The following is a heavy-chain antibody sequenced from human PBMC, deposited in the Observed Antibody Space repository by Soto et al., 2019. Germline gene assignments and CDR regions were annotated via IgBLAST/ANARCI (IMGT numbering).Heavy chain of an antibody. D-gene: IGHD3-9*01. CDR2: IYSGGST. CDR3: ARGRYDILTGYGYYFDY. V-gene: IGHV3-66*01. Sequence: GGSLRLSCAASGFTVSSNYVSWVRQAPGKGLEWVSVIYSGGSTYYADSVKGRFTISRDNSKNTLYLQMNSLRAEDTAVYFCARGRYDILTGYGYYFDYWGQGTLVTVSS. J-gene: IGHJ4*02. CDR1: GFTVSSNY.